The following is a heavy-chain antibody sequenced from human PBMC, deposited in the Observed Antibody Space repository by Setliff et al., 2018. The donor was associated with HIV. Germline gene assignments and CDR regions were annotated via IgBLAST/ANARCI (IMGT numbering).Heavy chain of an antibody. V-gene: IGHV1-46*01. D-gene: IGHD3-22*01. Sequence: ASVKVSCKASGYTFTGYFIHWVRQAPGQGLEWMGVINTSGGSTTYALKFQGRVTMTSDTSTSTGDMELSSLRTEDTALYYCARVDPYSSGFYGYWGQGTLVTVSS. CDR1: GYTFTGYF. CDR3: ARVDPYSSGFYGY. CDR2: INTSGGST. J-gene: IGHJ4*02.